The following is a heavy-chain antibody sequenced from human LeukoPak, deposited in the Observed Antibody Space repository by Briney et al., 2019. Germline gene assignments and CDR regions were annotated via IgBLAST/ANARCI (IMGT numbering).Heavy chain of an antibody. V-gene: IGHV3-23*01. D-gene: IGHD6-25*01. J-gene: IGHJ4*02. Sequence: GGSLRLSCAASGFTFSSFSMTWVRQAPGKGLEWVSSIIVSGATSYADSVKGRFTISRDSFRGMLFLQMDSLRVEDTAVYFCAKGSVGDADFASWGQGALVTVSS. CDR3: AKGSVGDADFAS. CDR2: IIVSGAT. CDR1: GFTFSSFS.